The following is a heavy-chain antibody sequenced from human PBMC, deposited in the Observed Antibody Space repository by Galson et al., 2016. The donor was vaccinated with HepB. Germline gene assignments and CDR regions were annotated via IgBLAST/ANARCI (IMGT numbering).Heavy chain of an antibody. CDR2: IKSKTDGGTT. J-gene: IGHJ2*01. CDR1: GFTFINAW. V-gene: IGHV3-15*01. Sequence: SLRLSCAASGFTFINAWMTWVRQAPGKGLEWVAHIKSKTDGGTTNYAAPVKGRFTVSRDDSKTTVYLQMNSLKTEDTAVYYCTIQTHYLLGATPADWYFDHCGRGTLVTVSS. D-gene: IGHD1-26*01. CDR3: TIQTHYLLGATPADWYFDH.